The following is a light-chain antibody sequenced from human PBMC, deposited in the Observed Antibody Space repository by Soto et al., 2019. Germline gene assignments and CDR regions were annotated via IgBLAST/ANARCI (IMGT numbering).Light chain of an antibody. J-gene: IGKJ4*01. CDR3: QQPWGT. V-gene: IGKV3-11*01. Sequence: EIVLTQSPATLSLSPGERATLSCRASQSVTSFLAWYQQKPGQAPRLLIYDASNRATGIPARFSGSGSGTDFTLTISSLEPEDFAVYYCQQPWGTFGGGTKVEIK. CDR1: QSVTSF. CDR2: DAS.